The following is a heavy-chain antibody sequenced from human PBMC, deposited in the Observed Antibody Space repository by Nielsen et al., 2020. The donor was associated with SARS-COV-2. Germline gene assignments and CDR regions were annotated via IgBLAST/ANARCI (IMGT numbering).Heavy chain of an antibody. J-gene: IGHJ6*02. V-gene: IGHV4-59*13. D-gene: IGHD4-17*01. Sequence: SETLSLTCTVSGASISSYYWNWIRQSPGKGLEWLGYIFDSETTYYGPSLKSRVTISVDTSKNQFSLKLRFVTAADTAVYYCARGAYGDYERMDVWGQGTSVTVSS. CDR3: ARGAYGDYERMDV. CDR2: IFDSETT. CDR1: GASISSYY.